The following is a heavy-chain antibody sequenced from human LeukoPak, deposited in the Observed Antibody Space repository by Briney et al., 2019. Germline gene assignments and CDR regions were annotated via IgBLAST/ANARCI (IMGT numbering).Heavy chain of an antibody. CDR2: FDPEDGAR. V-gene: IGHV1-24*01. J-gene: IGHJ4*02. CDR3: AAGYTYDYSLY. Sequence: ASVKVSCKVSGDTVTGFSIHWVRQAPGHGLEWMGGFDPEDGARIFAQKFQGRVTMTEDTSTDTAYMDLSSLRSEDTAVYYCAAGYTYDYSLYWGQGTLVTVSS. CDR1: GDTVTGFS. D-gene: IGHD5-18*01.